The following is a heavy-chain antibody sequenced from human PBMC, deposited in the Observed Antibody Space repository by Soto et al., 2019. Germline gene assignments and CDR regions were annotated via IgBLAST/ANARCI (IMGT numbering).Heavy chain of an antibody. CDR2: ISYDGSNK. J-gene: IGHJ4*02. CDR3: ARDPGPSLGELSPVDY. V-gene: IGHV3-30-3*01. Sequence: SLRLSCAASGFTFSSYAMHWVRQAPGKGLEWVAVISYDGSNKYYADSVKGRFTISRDNSKNTLYLQMNSLRAEDTAVYYCARDPGPSLGELSPVDYWGQGTLVTVSS. CDR1: GFTFSSYA. D-gene: IGHD3-16*02.